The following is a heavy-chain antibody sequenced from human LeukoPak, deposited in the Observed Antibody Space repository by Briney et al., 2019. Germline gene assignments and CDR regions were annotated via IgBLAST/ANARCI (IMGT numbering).Heavy chain of an antibody. J-gene: IGHJ4*02. CDR3: ARDREGFGESYFDY. V-gene: IGHV1-18*01. D-gene: IGHD3-10*01. Sequence: ASVKVSCKASGYTFTSYGISWVRQAPGQGLEWMGWISAYNGNTNYAQKLQGRVTMTTDTSTSTAYMELRSLRSDDTAVYYCARDREGFGESYFDYWGQGTLVTVSS. CDR2: ISAYNGNT. CDR1: GYTFTSYG.